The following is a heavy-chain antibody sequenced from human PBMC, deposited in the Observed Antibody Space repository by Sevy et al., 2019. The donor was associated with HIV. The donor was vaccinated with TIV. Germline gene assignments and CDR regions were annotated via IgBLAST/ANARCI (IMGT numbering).Heavy chain of an antibody. CDR3: AREGHSSGRAGIFNI. CDR1: EFIFRASV. CDR2: NSFDGTTN. J-gene: IGHJ3*02. Sequence: GGSLRLSCVVSEFIFRASVMHWVRQAPGKGLEWVALNSFDGTTNFNGDSMKGRFTVSRDNSKNTLYLQMNNLRDDDTALYYCAREGHSSGRAGIFNIWGPGTMVTVSS. V-gene: IGHV3-30*04. D-gene: IGHD3-22*01.